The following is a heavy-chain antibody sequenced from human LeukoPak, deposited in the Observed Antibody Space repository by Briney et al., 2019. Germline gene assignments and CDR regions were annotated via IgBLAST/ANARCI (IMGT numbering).Heavy chain of an antibody. Sequence: PGGSLRLSCAASGFTFSSFGMHWVRQAPGKGLEWVAFIRYDGSNKYYADSVKGRFTISRDNSKNTLYLQMNSLRAEDTAVYYCAKGRYFDEAWFDPWGQGTLVTVSS. J-gene: IGHJ5*02. CDR3: AKGRYFDEAWFDP. CDR1: GFTFSSFG. V-gene: IGHV3-30*02. CDR2: IRYDGSNK. D-gene: IGHD3-9*01.